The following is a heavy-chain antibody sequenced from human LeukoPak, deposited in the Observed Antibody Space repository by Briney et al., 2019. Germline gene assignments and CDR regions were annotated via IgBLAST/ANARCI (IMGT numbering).Heavy chain of an antibody. CDR2: ISSSSSYI. CDR1: GFTFSSYG. V-gene: IGHV3-21*01. Sequence: GGSLRLSCAASGFTFSSYGMHWVRQAPGKGLEWVSSISSSSSYIYYADSVKGRFTISRDNAKNSLYLQMNSLRAEDSAVYYCARAPSATDWGQGTLVTVSS. D-gene: IGHD4-11*01. CDR3: ARAPSATD. J-gene: IGHJ4*02.